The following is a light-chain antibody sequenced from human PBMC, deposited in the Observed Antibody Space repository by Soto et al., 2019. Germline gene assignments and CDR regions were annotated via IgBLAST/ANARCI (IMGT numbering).Light chain of an antibody. CDR3: QQFDDSRPAFT. Sequence: ESGLKQSPGTMSLSPGERATLSCGASQTVNSRYLTWYQHKPGQAPRLLIYGASIRATGIPDRFSGSRSGADFSLTITRLEPEDSAVYYCQQFDDSRPAFTFGQGTKLEI. J-gene: IGKJ2*01. CDR1: QTVNSRY. CDR2: GAS. V-gene: IGKV3-20*01.